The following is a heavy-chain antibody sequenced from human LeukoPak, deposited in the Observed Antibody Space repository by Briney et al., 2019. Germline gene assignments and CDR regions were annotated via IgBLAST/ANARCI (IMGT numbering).Heavy chain of an antibody. J-gene: IGHJ4*02. V-gene: IGHV3-7*03. CDR3: ARDVRGYFDS. CDR1: GFTFSNFW. Sequence: GGPLRLSCEASGFTFSNFWMSWVRQAPGKGLEWVANIKEYGSEKYYVDSVRGRFTISRDNAKNSLYLQMNSLRAEDTALYYCARDVRGYFDSWGQGTLVAVSS. D-gene: IGHD2-15*01. CDR2: IKEYGSEK.